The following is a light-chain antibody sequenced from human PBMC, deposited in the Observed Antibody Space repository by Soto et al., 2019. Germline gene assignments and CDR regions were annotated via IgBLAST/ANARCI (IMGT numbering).Light chain of an antibody. CDR3: QQYNNWPPLT. V-gene: IGKV3-20*01. Sequence: EIVLTQSPGTLSLSPGERATLSCRASQSVSNNYLAWYQQRPGQAPRLLIYGASNRATGIPDRFSGSGSGTDFTLTISSLQSEDFAVYYCQQYNNWPPLTFGGGTKVDIK. CDR2: GAS. CDR1: QSVSNNY. J-gene: IGKJ4*01.